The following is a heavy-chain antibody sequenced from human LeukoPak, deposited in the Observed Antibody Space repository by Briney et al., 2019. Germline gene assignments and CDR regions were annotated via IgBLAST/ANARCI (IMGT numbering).Heavy chain of an antibody. V-gene: IGHV1-2*02. Sequence: VASVKVSCKASGYTFTDYYIHWVRQAPGQGLEWMAWIDPNSGATNYAQKFQGRITMTMDTFISTAYMEVSRLRSADTAVYYCARVGATYSGDPWGQGTLVTVSS. CDR2: IDPNSGAT. CDR1: GYTFTDYY. J-gene: IGHJ5*02. CDR3: ARVGATYSGDP. D-gene: IGHD1-26*01.